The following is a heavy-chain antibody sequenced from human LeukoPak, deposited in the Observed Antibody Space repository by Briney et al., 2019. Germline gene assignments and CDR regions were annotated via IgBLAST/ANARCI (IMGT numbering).Heavy chain of an antibody. CDR3: ARTQPAGVGNWFDP. CDR2: TYYRSKWYN. Sequence: SQTLSLTCAISGDSVSSNSAAWNWIRQSPSRGLEWLGRTYYRSKWYNDYAVSVKSRITINPDTPKNQFSLQLNSVTPEDTAVYYCARTQPAGVGNWFDPWGQGTLVTVSS. CDR1: GDSVSSNSAA. J-gene: IGHJ5*02. D-gene: IGHD2-2*01. V-gene: IGHV6-1*01.